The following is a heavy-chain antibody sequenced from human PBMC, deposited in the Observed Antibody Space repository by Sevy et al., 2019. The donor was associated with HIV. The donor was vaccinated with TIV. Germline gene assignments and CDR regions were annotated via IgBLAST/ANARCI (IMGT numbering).Heavy chain of an antibody. CDR3: ARGSRSSIAARLTGDFDY. CDR2: ISSSSSTI. Sequence: GGSLRLSCAASGFTFSSYSMNWVRQAPGKGLEWVSYISSSSSTIYYADSVKGRFTISRDNAKNSLSLQMNSLRDEDTAVYYCARGSRSSIAARLTGDFDYWGQGTLVTVSS. J-gene: IGHJ4*02. D-gene: IGHD6-6*01. CDR1: GFTFSSYS. V-gene: IGHV3-48*02.